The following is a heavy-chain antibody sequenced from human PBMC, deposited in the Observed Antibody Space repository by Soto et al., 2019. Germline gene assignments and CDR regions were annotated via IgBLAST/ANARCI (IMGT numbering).Heavy chain of an antibody. J-gene: IGHJ6*02. D-gene: IGHD3-3*01. V-gene: IGHV3-9*01. CDR1: GCTFEDSV. CDR3: ARDMAQDDCWGNNELGLDX. CDR2: ISWNSDVK. Sequence: PGGSLRLSCVVSGCTFEDSVMHWVRQVPGKGLEWVSSISWNSDVKVYAYSVRVRFTISRENSRNSLFLQMTSLRGEDSALYYCARDMAQDDCWGNNELGLDXWGQGTLLTIS.